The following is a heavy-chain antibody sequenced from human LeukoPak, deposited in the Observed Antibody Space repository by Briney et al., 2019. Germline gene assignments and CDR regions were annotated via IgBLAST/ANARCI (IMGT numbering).Heavy chain of an antibody. Sequence: GGSLRLSCVAPGFTFDDFAMHWVRQAPGKGLEWVSLISGDGDNTFYADSVKGRFTISRDNSKNSLFLQMNSLRTDDTALYYCAKDFSSGWTDWFDSWGQGTLVTVSS. J-gene: IGHJ5*01. CDR3: AKDFSSGWTDWFDS. CDR2: ISGDGDNT. V-gene: IGHV3-43*02. CDR1: GFTFDDFA. D-gene: IGHD6-19*01.